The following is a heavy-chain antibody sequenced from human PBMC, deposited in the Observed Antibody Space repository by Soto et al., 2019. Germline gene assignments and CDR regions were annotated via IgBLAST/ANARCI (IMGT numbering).Heavy chain of an antibody. J-gene: IGHJ4*02. CDR3: ARGCSSASCYYY. D-gene: IGHD2-2*01. CDR1: GFMFRSYT. V-gene: IGHV3-21*01. Sequence: PGGSLRLSCTASGFMFRSYTMNWVRQAPGKGLEWVSSVSFRGDIYYADSLEGRFTISRDDAKNSLYLQMNSLRAEDTAVYYCARGCSSASCYYYWGQGTLVTVSS. CDR2: VSFRGDI.